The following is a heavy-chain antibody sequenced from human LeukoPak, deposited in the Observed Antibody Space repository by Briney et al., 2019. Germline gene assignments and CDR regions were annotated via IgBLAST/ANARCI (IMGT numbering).Heavy chain of an antibody. J-gene: IGHJ4*02. CDR3: ARGDVLRYFDWLLDFDY. D-gene: IGHD3-9*01. V-gene: IGHV3-33*01. Sequence: GGSLRLSCAASGFTFSSYGMHWVRQAPGKGLEWVAVIWYDGSNKYYADSVKGRFTISRDNSKNTLYLLMNSLRAEDTAVYYCARGDVLRYFDWLLDFDYWGQGTLVTVSS. CDR2: IWYDGSNK. CDR1: GFTFSSYG.